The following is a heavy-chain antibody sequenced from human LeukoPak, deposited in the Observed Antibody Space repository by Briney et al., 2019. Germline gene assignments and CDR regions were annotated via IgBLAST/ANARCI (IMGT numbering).Heavy chain of an antibody. CDR1: GFTFSNYW. CDR3: VQIPGGGY. J-gene: IGHJ4*02. D-gene: IGHD2-15*01. V-gene: IGHV3-53*01. CDR2: IYSGGST. Sequence: PGGSLRLSCAASGFTFSNYWMHWVRQAPGKGLEWVSIIYSGGSTYYADSVKGRFTISRDNSKNTLYLQMNSLRAEDTAIYYCVQIPGGGYWGQGTLVTVSS.